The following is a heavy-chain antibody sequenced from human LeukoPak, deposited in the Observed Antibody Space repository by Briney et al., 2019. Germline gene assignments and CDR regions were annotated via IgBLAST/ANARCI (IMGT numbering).Heavy chain of an antibody. CDR2: ISAYNGNT. CDR3: ARPYGSGSYYNSPLDY. CDR1: GYTFTSYG. J-gene: IGHJ4*02. D-gene: IGHD3-10*01. V-gene: IGHV1-18*04. Sequence: ASVKVSCQASGYTFTSYGISWVRQAPGQGLEWMGWISAYNGNTNYAQKLQGRVTMTTDTSTSTAYMELRSLRSDDTAVYYCARPYGSGSYYNSPLDYWGQGTLVTVSS.